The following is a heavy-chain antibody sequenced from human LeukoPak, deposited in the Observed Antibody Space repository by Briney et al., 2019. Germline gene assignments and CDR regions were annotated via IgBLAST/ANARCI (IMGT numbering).Heavy chain of an antibody. V-gene: IGHV4-59*01. CDR3: ARGVNSGYFDY. CDR2: IYYSGST. D-gene: IGHD1-26*01. Sequence: SETLSLTCTVSGGSISSYYWTWIRQSPGKGLEWIGYIYYSGSTNYNPSLQSRGTISVDTSKNQFSLKLTTVTAADTAVYYCARGVNSGYFDYCGQGTLVTVSS. J-gene: IGHJ4*02. CDR1: GGSISSYY.